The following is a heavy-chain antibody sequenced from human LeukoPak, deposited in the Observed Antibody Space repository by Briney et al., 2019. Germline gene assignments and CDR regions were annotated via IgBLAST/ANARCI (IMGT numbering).Heavy chain of an antibody. CDR3: EREFGHCSGDNCFYFFDS. Sequence: GASVKVSCKASGYTLTNYNISWVRQAPGQGLEWMGWINTHKGHTNFLQKFQGRVTVTTDISTNTAYMELRRLRSDDTAVYYCEREFGHCSGDNCFYFFDSWGQGSLVIVSS. D-gene: IGHD2-15*01. CDR2: INTHKGHT. CDR1: GYTLTNYN. J-gene: IGHJ4*02. V-gene: IGHV1-18*01.